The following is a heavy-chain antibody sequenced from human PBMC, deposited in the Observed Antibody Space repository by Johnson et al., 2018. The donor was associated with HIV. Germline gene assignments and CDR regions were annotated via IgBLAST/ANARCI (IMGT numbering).Heavy chain of an antibody. V-gene: IGHV3-9*01. CDR3: AKDIGYSSGLGNTAFDM. Sequence: VQLVESGGGVVQPGRSLRLSCAASGFTFHDYALHWVRQAPGKGLEWVSGITWNSGSMDYADSVMGRFTISRDNAKSSLFLQMSGLRAGDTALYYCAKDIGYSSGLGNTAFDMWGLGTMVTGSS. CDR2: ITWNSGSM. D-gene: IGHD6-19*01. J-gene: IGHJ3*02. CDR1: GFTFHDYA.